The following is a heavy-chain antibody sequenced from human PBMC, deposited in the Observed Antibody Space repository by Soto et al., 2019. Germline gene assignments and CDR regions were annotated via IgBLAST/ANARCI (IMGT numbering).Heavy chain of an antibody. CDR1: GGTFSSYA. Sequence: ASVKVSCKASGGTFSSYAISWARQAPGQGLEWMGGIIPIFGTANYAQKFQGRVTITADESTSTAYMELSSLRSEDTAVYYCARGGSMRDHSGYEAHWGQGTLVTVSS. V-gene: IGHV1-69*13. J-gene: IGHJ4*02. CDR3: ARGGSMRDHSGYEAH. D-gene: IGHD5-12*01. CDR2: IIPIFGTA.